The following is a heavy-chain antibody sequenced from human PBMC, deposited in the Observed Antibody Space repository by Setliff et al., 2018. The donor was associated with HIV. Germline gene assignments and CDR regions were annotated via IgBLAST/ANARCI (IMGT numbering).Heavy chain of an antibody. CDR2: IKQDGSEE. V-gene: IGHV3-7*03. CDR3: AKGEYSSSWYGAFDI. Sequence: GGSLRLSCAASGFTSSTYWMIWVRQAPGKGLEWVAKIKQDGSEEYYVDSVKGRFTISRDNAKSFLYLQMDSLRAEDTALYYCAKGEYSSSWYGAFDIWGQGTMVTVSS. J-gene: IGHJ3*02. D-gene: IGHD6-13*01. CDR1: GFTSSTYW.